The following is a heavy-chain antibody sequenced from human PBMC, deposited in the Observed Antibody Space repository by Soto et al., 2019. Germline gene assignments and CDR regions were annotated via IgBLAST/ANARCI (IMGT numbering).Heavy chain of an antibody. D-gene: IGHD6-6*01. V-gene: IGHV1-69*02. J-gene: IGHJ6*03. CDR2: IIPILGIA. CDR1: GGTFSSYT. Sequence: ASVKVSCKASGGTFSSYTISWVRQAPGQGLEWMGRIIPILGIANYAQKFQGRVTITADKSTSTAYMELSSLRSEDTAVYYCARKRREYSSSRYYYYYYMDVWGKGTTVTVSS. CDR3: ARKRREYSSSRYYYYYYMDV.